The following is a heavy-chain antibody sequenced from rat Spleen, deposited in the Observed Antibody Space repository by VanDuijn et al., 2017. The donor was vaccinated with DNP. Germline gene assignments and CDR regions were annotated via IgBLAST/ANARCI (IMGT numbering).Heavy chain of an antibody. D-gene: IGHD1-4*01. J-gene: IGHJ4*01. CDR2: INSAGNT. Sequence: EVQLQESGPGLVKPSQSLSLTCSVTGSSFTIVFSWNWSRKFPGNNLEWMGPINSAGNTNNNPSLKSRISITRDTSKNQFFLQVNSVTTEDTATYHCARWPGYNPPYAMDAWGQGTSVTVSS. CDR3: ARWPGYNPPYAMDA. CDR1: GSSFTIVFS. V-gene: IGHV3-3*01.